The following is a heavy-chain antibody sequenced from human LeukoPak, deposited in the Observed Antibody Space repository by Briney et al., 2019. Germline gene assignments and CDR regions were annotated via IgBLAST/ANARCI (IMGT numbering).Heavy chain of an antibody. J-gene: IGHJ6*03. CDR1: GFTFSSYE. D-gene: IGHD3-22*01. CDR2: ISSSGSTI. Sequence: GGSLRLSCAASGFTFSSYEMNWVRQAPGKGLEWVSYISSSGSTIYYADSVKGRFTISRDNAKNSLYLQMNSLRAEDTAAYYCARLYYYDSSGYYYYYYYMDVWGKGTTVTVSS. CDR3: ARLYYYDSSGYYYYYYYMDV. V-gene: IGHV3-48*03.